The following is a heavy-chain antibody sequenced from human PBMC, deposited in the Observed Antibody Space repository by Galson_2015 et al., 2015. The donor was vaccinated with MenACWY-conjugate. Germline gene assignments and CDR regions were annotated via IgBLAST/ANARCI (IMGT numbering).Heavy chain of an antibody. J-gene: IGHJ4*02. D-gene: IGHD1-26*01. Sequence: SLRLSCAASGFTFNSYSMNWVRQAPGKGLEWVSYISSSSSTIYYAGSVKGRFTISRDNAKNSLYLQMNSLRAEDTAVYYCARDARVGETLTPGHWGQGSLVTVSS. CDR3: ARDARVGETLTPGH. CDR2: ISSSSSTI. V-gene: IGHV3-48*04. CDR1: GFTFNSYS.